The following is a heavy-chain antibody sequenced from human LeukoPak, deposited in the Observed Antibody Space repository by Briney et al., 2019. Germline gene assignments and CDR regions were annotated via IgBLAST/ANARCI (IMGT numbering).Heavy chain of an antibody. Sequence: GGSLRLSCAASGFIFSGSAMHWVRQASGKGLEWFGRIRSKANSHAAAYGASVKGRFIISRDDSKNTAYLQMNSLKTEDTAVYYCTSHYDFWSGPPGYFDCWGEGSLATVYS. CDR1: GFIFSGSA. V-gene: IGHV3-73*01. D-gene: IGHD3-3*01. CDR3: TSHYDFWSGPPGYFDC. J-gene: IGHJ4*02. CDR2: IRSKANSHAA.